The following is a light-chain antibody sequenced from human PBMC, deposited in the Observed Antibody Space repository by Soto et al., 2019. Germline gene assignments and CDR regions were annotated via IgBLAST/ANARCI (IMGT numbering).Light chain of an antibody. CDR3: QQYNHYWT. V-gene: IGKV1-5*01. Sequence: IRMPRSLSSLSASTGDRVNITCRASQSISSWLAWYQQKPGKAPKVLIYDASSLESGVPSRFSGSGSGTEFSLTISSLQPDDFATYYCQQYNHYWTFGQGTKVDIK. CDR1: QSISSW. CDR2: DAS. J-gene: IGKJ1*01.